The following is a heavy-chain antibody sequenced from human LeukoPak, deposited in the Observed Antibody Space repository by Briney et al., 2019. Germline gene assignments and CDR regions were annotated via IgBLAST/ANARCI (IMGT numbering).Heavy chain of an antibody. Sequence: GGSLRLSCAASGFTFSRYTMTWVRQAPGKGLEWVSAIRGSGGTTYYADSVKGRFTISRDHSKSTLYLQMNSLRAEDTAVYYCAKESSLAYCGGDCFTFDYWGQGTLVTVSS. D-gene: IGHD2-21*02. V-gene: IGHV3-23*01. CDR2: IRGSGGTT. CDR1: GFTFSRYT. CDR3: AKESSLAYCGGDCFTFDY. J-gene: IGHJ4*02.